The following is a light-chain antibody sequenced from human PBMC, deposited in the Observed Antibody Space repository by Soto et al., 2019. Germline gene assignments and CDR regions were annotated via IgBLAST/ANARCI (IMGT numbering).Light chain of an antibody. J-gene: IGLJ2*01. CDR2: DVT. Sequence: QSALTQPRSVSGSPGQSVTISCTGTRSDVGGYNYVSWFQQHPDKAPKLMIYDVTKRPSGVPDRFSGSKSGNTASLTISGRQAEDEADYYCCSYVGNYSWLFGGGTKVTVL. CDR1: RSDVGGYNY. CDR3: CSYVGNYSWL. V-gene: IGLV2-11*01.